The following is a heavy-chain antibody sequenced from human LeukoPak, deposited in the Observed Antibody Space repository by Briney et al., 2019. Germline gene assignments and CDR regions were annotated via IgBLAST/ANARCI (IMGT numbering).Heavy chain of an antibody. CDR1: GGSSSGYY. Sequence: SETLSLTCAVYGGSSSGYYWSWIRQPPGRGLEWIWEINHSGSTKSNPSLKSRVTISVDTSKNQFSLNLSSMTAADTAVYYCARQVEVAGTCYYFDYWGQGTLVTVSS. CDR3: ARQVEVAGTCYYFDY. V-gene: IGHV4-34*01. D-gene: IGHD6-19*01. J-gene: IGHJ4*02. CDR2: INHSGST.